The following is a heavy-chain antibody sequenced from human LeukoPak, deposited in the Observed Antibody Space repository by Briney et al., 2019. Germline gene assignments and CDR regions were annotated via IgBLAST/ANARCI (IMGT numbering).Heavy chain of an antibody. V-gene: IGHV1-18*01. D-gene: IGHD1-26*01. J-gene: IGHJ3*02. CDR3: ARVMTARWERRNGADAFDI. CDR2: ISAYNGNT. Sequence: ASVKVSCKASGYTFTSYDINWVRQATGQGLEWMGWISAYNGNTNYAQKLQGRVTMTTDTSTSTAYMELRSLRSDDTAVYYCARVMTARWERRNGADAFDIWGQGTMVTVSS. CDR1: GYTFTSYD.